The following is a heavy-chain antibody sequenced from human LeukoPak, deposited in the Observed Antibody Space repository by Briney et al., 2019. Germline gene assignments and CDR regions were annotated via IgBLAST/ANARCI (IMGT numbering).Heavy chain of an antibody. V-gene: IGHV3-9*01. CDR3: AKSYPGSEYYGMDV. CDR2: IFWSSGRV. J-gene: IGHJ6*02. D-gene: IGHD2/OR15-2a*01. Sequence: GGSLRLSCAASGFTFDDDVIHWVRQTPGKGLEWVSGIFWSSGRVVYAESVKGRFSISRDSAKNSLYLRMNSLRGEDTAVYYCAKSYPGSEYYGMDVWGQGTTVTVSS. CDR1: GFTFDDDV.